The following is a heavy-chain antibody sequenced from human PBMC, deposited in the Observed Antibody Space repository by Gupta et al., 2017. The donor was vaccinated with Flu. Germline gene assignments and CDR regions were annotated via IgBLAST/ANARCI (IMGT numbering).Heavy chain of an antibody. D-gene: IGHD2-8*01. CDR1: GGSFNGYY. CDR3: ARGREMVLWPGGDWFDP. V-gene: IGHV4-34*01. J-gene: IGHJ5*02. CDR2: INHSGST. Sequence: QVQLQQWGAGLLKPSETLSLTCDVYGGSFNGYYWNWIRQPPGKGLEWIREINHSGSTNYNPSLKSRVTISVDTSKNQFSLKLSSVTAADTAVYYCARGREMVLWPGGDWFDPWGQGTLVTVSS.